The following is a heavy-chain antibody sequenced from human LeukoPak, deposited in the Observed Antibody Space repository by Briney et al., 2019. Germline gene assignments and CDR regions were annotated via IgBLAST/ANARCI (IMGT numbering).Heavy chain of an antibody. CDR3: ASSWRKAAAGTFDY. Sequence: PGGSLRLSCAASGFTVSSNYMSWVRQAPGKGLEWVSVIYSGGSTYYADSVEGRFTISRDNSKNTLYLQMNSLRAEDTAVYYCASSWRKAAAGTFDYWGQGTLVTVSS. J-gene: IGHJ4*02. CDR1: GFTVSSNY. V-gene: IGHV3-66*02. CDR2: IYSGGST. D-gene: IGHD6-13*01.